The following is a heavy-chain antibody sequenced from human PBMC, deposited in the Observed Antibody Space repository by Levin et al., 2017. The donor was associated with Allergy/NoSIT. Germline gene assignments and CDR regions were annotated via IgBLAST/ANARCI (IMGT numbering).Heavy chain of an antibody. D-gene: IGHD3-10*01. Sequence: GGSLRLSCRASGYTFTDYDINWVRQATGQGLEWMGWVHPNRGNTGYAQRFQGRVTLTTNTSISTVYMELSSLRSEDTAVYYCARGYGSGSQGWFDPWGQGTLVTVSS. J-gene: IGHJ5*02. CDR3: ARGYGSGSQGWFDP. V-gene: IGHV1-8*01. CDR1: GYTFTDYD. CDR2: VHPNRGNT.